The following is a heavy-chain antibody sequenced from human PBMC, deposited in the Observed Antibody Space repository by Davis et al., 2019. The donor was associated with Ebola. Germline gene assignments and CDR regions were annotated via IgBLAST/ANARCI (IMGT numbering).Heavy chain of an antibody. CDR1: GFTFSSYS. CDR3: ARVVPACQSLDV. J-gene: IGHJ6*04. Sequence: GESLKISCAASGFTFSSYSMNWVRQAPGKGLEWVSSISSSSSYIYYADSVKGRFTISRDNAKNSLYLQMNSLRAEDTAVYYCARVVPACQSLDVWGKGTTVTVSS. D-gene: IGHD2-2*01. V-gene: IGHV3-21*01. CDR2: ISSSSSYI.